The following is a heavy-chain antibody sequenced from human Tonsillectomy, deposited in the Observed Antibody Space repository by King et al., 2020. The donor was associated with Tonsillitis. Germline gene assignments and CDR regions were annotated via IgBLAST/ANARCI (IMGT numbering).Heavy chain of an antibody. CDR3: ARRTAALRY. J-gene: IGHJ4*02. Sequence: VQLVESGGGVVQPGRSLRLSCAASGFTFSSYGMHWVRQAPGKGLEWVAVRWYDGSNKYYADSVKGRFTISRDNSKNTLYLQMNSLRAEDTAVYYCARRTAALRYWGQGTLVTVSS. CDR1: GFTFSSYG. D-gene: IGHD6-13*01. V-gene: IGHV3-33*01. CDR2: RWYDGSNK.